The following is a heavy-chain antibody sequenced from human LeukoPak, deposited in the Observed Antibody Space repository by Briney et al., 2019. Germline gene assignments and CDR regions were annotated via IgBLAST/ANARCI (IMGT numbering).Heavy chain of an antibody. CDR1: GGTFSSYA. J-gene: IGHJ4*02. V-gene: IGHV1-69*04. Sequence: SVTVSCKASGGTFSSYAISWVRQAPGQGLEWMGRIIPILGIANYAQKFQGRVTITADKSTSTAYMELSSLRSEDTAVYYCAIHYYDILTGYFDYWGQGTLVTVSS. CDR2: IIPILGIA. CDR3: AIHYYDILTGYFDY. D-gene: IGHD3-9*01.